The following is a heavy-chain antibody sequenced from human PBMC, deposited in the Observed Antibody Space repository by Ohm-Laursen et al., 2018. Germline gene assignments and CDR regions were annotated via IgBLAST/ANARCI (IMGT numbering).Heavy chain of an antibody. J-gene: IGHJ3*02. D-gene: IGHD1-26*01. Sequence: SLRLSCAASGFTFSDHYMDWVRQAPGKGLEWVGRTRNKANSYTTEYAASVKGRFTISRDDSKNSLYLQMNSLKTEDTAVYYCASHILGAFDIWGQGTTVTVSS. CDR1: GFTFSDHY. V-gene: IGHV3-72*01. CDR2: TRNKANSYTT. CDR3: ASHILGAFDI.